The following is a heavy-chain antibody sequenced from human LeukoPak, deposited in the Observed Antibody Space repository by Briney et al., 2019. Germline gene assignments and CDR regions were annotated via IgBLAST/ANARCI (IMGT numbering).Heavy chain of an antibody. Sequence: PGGSLRLSCAASGFTFSSYAMSWVRQAPGRGLEWVSAISGSGDSTYADSVKGRFTISRDNSKNTLYLQMNSLRAEDTAVYYCARETPFDYWGQGTLVTVSS. CDR2: ISGSGDST. CDR3: ARETPFDY. V-gene: IGHV3-23*01. J-gene: IGHJ4*02. CDR1: GFTFSSYA.